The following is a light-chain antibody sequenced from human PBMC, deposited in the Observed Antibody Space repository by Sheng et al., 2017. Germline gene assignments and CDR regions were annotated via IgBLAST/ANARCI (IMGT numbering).Light chain of an antibody. CDR3: QQYGGSPQFT. CDR1: HNVGIN. Sequence: EIVMTQSPATLSMSPGERATLSCKASHNVGINLAWYQQKPGQAPRLLIYGASNRATGIPDRFSGSGSGTDFTLTINRLEPEDFAVYYCQQYGGSPQFTFGPGTKVDIK. V-gene: IGKV3-20*01. J-gene: IGKJ3*01. CDR2: GAS.